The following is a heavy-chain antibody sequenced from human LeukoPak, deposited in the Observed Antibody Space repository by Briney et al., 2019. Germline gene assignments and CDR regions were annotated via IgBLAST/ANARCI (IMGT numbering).Heavy chain of an antibody. J-gene: IGHJ4*02. Sequence: GASVKVSCKVSGYTLTELSMHWVRQAPGKGLEWMGGFDPEDGETIYAQKFQGRVTMTEDTSTDTAYMELSSLRSEDTAVYYCATADSGGQAFDYWAREPWSPSPQ. CDR1: GYTLTELS. CDR3: ATADSGGQAFDY. V-gene: IGHV1-24*01. CDR2: FDPEDGET. D-gene: IGHD2-15*01.